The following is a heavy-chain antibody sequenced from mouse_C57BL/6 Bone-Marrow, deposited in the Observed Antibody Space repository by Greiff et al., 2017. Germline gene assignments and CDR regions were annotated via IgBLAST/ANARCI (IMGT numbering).Heavy chain of an antibody. CDR2: INPNNGGT. Sequence: VQLQQSGPELVKPGASVKISCKASGYTFTDYYMNWVKQSHGKSLEWIGDINPNNGGTSYNQKFKGKATLTVDKSSSTAYMELRSLTSEDSAVYYCARPLYGYWGQGTTLTVSS. V-gene: IGHV1-26*01. CDR1: GYTFTDYY. D-gene: IGHD1-1*01. J-gene: IGHJ2*01. CDR3: ARPLYGY.